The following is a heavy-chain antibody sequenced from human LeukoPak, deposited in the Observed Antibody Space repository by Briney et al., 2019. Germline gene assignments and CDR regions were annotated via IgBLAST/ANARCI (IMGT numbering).Heavy chain of an antibody. J-gene: IGHJ6*02. D-gene: IGHD2-2*01. CDR3: ARVGGTNYYYYGMDV. CDR1: GGSFSGYY. CDR2: INHSGST. V-gene: IGHV4-34*01. Sequence: PSETLSLTCAVYGGSFSGYYWSWIRQPPGKGLEWIGEINHSGSTNYNPSLKSRVTISVDTSKNQFSLKLSSVTAADTAVYYCARVGGTNYYYYGMDVWGQGTTVTVSS.